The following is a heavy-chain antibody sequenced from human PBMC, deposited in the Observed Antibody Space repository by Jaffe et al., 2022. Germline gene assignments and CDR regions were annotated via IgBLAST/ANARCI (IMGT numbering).Heavy chain of an antibody. D-gene: IGHD2-21*01. J-gene: IGHJ4*02. CDR3: AKFRPPLAYCGGDCYTDFDY. CDR1: GFTFSSYA. V-gene: IGHV3-23*01. CDR2: ISGSGGST. Sequence: EVQLLESGGGLVQPGGSLRLSCAASGFTFSSYAMSWVRQAPGKGLEWVSAISGSGGSTYYADSVKGRFTISRDNSKNTLYLQMNSLRAEDTAVYYCAKFRPPLAYCGGDCYTDFDYWGQGTLVTVSS.